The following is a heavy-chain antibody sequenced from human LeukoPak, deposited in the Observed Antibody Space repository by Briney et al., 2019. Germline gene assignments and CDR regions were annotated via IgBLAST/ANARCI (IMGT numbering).Heavy chain of an antibody. CDR2: ISNSGYTI. J-gene: IGHJ3*02. V-gene: IGHV3-11*04. Sequence: PGGSLRLSCAASGFTFSDDYMSWIRQAPGKGLEWVSYISNSGYTIYYADSVKGRSTISRDNAENSLYLQMNSLRAEDTAVYYCARDREQWLHGGAFDIWGQGTMVTVSS. CDR3: ARDREQWLHGGAFDI. CDR1: GFTFSDDY. D-gene: IGHD6-19*01.